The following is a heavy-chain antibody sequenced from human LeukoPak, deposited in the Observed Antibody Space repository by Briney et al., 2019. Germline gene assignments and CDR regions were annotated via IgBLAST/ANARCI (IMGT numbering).Heavy chain of an antibody. D-gene: IGHD3-3*01. J-gene: IGHJ4*02. V-gene: IGHV3-74*01. CDR1: GFTFNNYA. CDR2: INSDGSST. CDR3: ARGPTIFAFDY. Sequence: GGSLRLSCAGSGFTFNNYAMSWVRRAPRKGLVWVSRINSDGSSTGYADSVKGRFTISRDNAKNTLYLQMNSLRAEDTAVYYCARGPTIFAFDYWGQGTLVTVSS.